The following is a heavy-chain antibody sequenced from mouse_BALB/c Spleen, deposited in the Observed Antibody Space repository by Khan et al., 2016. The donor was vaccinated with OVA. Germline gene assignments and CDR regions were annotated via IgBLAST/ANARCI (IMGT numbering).Heavy chain of an antibody. J-gene: IGHJ4*01. Sequence: QVQLKESGPGLVAPSQSLSITCTVSGFPLTSYGVNWVRQPPGKGLEWPGVIWRDGSTNYHSALISRLSISKKNTKSQVSLSLNSLRTDDTTTYYCVKQNYGTLYAMDCWGQGTAVTVTS. CDR2: IWRDGST. CDR1: GFPLTSYG. D-gene: IGHD2-1*01. CDR3: VKQNYGTLYAMDC. V-gene: IGHV2-3*01.